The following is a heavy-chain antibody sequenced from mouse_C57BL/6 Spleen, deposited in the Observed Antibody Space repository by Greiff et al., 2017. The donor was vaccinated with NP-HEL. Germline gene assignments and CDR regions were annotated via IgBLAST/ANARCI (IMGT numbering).Heavy chain of an antibody. J-gene: IGHJ3*01. CDR2: IYPGDGDT. V-gene: IGHV1-82*01. D-gene: IGHD2-3*01. CDR3: AILYDSTTWGFAY. Sequence: VQLQQSGPELVKPGASVKISCKASGYAFSSSWMNWVKQRPGKGLEWIGRIYPGDGDTNYNGKFKGKATLTADKSSSTAYMQLSSLTSEDSAVYFCAILYDSTTWGFAYWGQGTLVTVSA. CDR1: GYAFSSSW.